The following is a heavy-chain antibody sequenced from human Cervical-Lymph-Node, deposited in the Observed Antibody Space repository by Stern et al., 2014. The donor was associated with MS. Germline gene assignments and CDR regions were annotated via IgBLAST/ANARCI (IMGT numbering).Heavy chain of an antibody. Sequence: QVQLVQSGAEVKKPGASVKVSCKASGYTFTGYYIHWVRQTPGQGLEWMGWINPNSGGTIYAQKFQGRVTMTRDTSISTAYVEVSRLRSDDTAVYYCARASHSGGYYTNDYWGQGTLVTVSS. J-gene: IGHJ4*02. D-gene: IGHD3-22*01. CDR1: GYTFTGYY. CDR2: INPNSGGT. CDR3: ARASHSGGYYTNDY. V-gene: IGHV1-2*02.